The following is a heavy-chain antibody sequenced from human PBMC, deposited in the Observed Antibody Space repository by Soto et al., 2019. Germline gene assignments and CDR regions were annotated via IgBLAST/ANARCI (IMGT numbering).Heavy chain of an antibody. V-gene: IGHV3-23*01. CDR3: AKDQSSNSGYDH. CDR2: IRGSGRST. J-gene: IGHJ4*02. CDR1: GFTFSDYA. D-gene: IGHD2-2*01. Sequence: EVQLLESGGGLVQPGGSLRLSCAASGFTFSDYAMSWVRQAPGKGLEWVSGIRGSGRSTYYADSVKGRFTISRDNSKKTLYLQMNNLRVDDTAVYYCAKDQSSNSGYDHWGQGTLVTVSS.